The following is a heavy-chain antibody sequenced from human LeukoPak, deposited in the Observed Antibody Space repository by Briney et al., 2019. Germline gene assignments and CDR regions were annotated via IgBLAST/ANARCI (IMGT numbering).Heavy chain of an antibody. CDR2: IYTSGGT. CDR1: GFTVSSNY. D-gene: IGHD4-23*01. Sequence: GGSLRLSCAAFGFTVSSNYMSWVRQAPGKGPEWVSVIYTSGGTYYADSVKGRFTIFRDNSKNTLYLQMNSLRAEDTAVYYCATHSGGYWGQGTLVTVSS. CDR3: ATHSGGY. J-gene: IGHJ4*02. V-gene: IGHV3-66*01.